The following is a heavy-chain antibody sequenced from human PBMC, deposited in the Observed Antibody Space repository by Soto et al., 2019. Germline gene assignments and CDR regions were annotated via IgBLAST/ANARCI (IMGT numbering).Heavy chain of an antibody. J-gene: IGHJ3*02. CDR2: ISAYSGNT. CDR1: GYTFTSYG. V-gene: IGHV1-18*01. D-gene: IGHD3-9*01. Sequence: VASVKVSCKASGYTFTSYGISWVRQAPGQGLEWMGWISAYSGNTNYAQKLQGRVTMTTDTSTSTAYMELRSLRSDDTAVYYCARARTRHLFRYFDWSHRDDAFDIWGQGTMVTVSS. CDR3: ARARTRHLFRYFDWSHRDDAFDI.